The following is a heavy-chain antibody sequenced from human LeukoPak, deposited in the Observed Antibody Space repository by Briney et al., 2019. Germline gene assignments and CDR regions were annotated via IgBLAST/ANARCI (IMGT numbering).Heavy chain of an antibody. J-gene: IGHJ3*02. CDR3: AKADSTNYDSSGYYLFDAFDI. V-gene: IGHV3-30*02. D-gene: IGHD3-22*01. CDR2: IRYDGSNK. CDR1: GFTFSSYG. Sequence: PGGSLRLSCAASGFTFSSYGMHWVRQAPGKGLEWVAFIRYDGSNKYYADSVKGRFTISRDNSKNTLYLQMNSLRAEDTAVYYCAKADSTNYDSSGYYLFDAFDIWGQGTMVTVSS.